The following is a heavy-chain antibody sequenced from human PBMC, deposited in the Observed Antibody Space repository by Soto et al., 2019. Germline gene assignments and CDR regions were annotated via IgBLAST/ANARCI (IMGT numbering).Heavy chain of an antibody. CDR3: AGLQTYYYDSSGYPA. D-gene: IGHD3-22*01. Sequence: PSETLSLTCTVSGGSISSGDYYWSWIRQPPGKGLEWIGYIYYSGSTYYNPSLKSRVTISVDTSKNQFSLKLSSVTAADTAVYYCAGLQTYYYDSSGYPAWGQGTLVTVSS. CDR2: IYYSGST. CDR1: GGSISSGDYY. J-gene: IGHJ5*02. V-gene: IGHV4-30-4*01.